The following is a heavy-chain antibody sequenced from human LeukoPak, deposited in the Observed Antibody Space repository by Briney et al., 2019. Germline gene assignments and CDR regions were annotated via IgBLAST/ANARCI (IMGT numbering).Heavy chain of an antibody. CDR1: GYSISNGYY. Sequence: PSETLSLTCTVSGYSISNGYYWGWIRQPPGKGLEWVGSLYHRGSTYYNPSLRSRVTISLDRSKKKFSLKLTSVTAADTAVYFCARGAEYYAIWRGYAGYSDYWGQGISVTVSS. D-gene: IGHD3-3*01. CDR3: ARGAEYYAIWRGYAGYSDY. J-gene: IGHJ4*02. CDR2: LYHRGST. V-gene: IGHV4-38-2*02.